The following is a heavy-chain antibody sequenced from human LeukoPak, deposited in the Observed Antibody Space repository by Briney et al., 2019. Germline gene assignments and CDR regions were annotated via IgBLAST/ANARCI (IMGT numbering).Heavy chain of an antibody. CDR3: ARDEGDDYGGNSAFDY. CDR2: IYTSGST. Sequence: SETLSLTCTVSGGSICSYYWSWIRQPAGKGLEWIGRIYTSGSTNYNPSLKSRVTMSVDTSKNQFSLKLSSVTAADTAVYYCARDEGDDYGGNSAFDYWGQGTLVTVSS. D-gene: IGHD4-23*01. J-gene: IGHJ4*02. CDR1: GGSICSYY. V-gene: IGHV4-4*07.